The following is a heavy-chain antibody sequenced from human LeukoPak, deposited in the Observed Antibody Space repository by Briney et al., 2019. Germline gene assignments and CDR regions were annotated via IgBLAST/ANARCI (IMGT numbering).Heavy chain of an antibody. J-gene: IGHJ4*02. CDR1: GGSFSGYY. CDR2: INHSGST. V-gene: IGHV4-34*01. Sequence: SETLSLTCAVYGGSFSGYYWSWIRQPPGKGLEWIGEINHSGSTNYNPSLKSRVTISVDTSKNQFSLKLSSVTAADTAVYYCARGLGPRATSDYWGQGTLVTVSS. CDR3: ARGLGPRATSDY.